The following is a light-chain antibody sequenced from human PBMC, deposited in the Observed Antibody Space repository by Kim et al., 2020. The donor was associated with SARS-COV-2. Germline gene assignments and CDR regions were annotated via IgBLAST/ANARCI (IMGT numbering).Light chain of an antibody. CDR1: TGPVTSGHY. CDR3: SLFYTNVRV. J-gene: IGLJ3*02. V-gene: IGLV7-46*01. Sequence: QAVVTQEPSLTVSPGGTVTLTCGSTTGPVTSGHYPFWVQQKPGQAPRTLIYETSNRNSWTPARFSGSFVGGKVALTLSGAQPEDEAEYYCSLFYTNVRVFGAGTQLTVL. CDR2: ETS.